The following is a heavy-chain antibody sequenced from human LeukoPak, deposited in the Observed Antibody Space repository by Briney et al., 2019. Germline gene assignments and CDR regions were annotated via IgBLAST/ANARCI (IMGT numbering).Heavy chain of an antibody. CDR1: GGSISSGGYS. V-gene: IGHV4-30-2*01. J-gene: IGHJ4*02. CDR3: ARSITMVRGVIYFDY. CDR2: IYHSGST. D-gene: IGHD3-10*01. Sequence: SQTLSLTCAVSGGSISSGGYSWSRIRQPPGKGLEWIGYIYHSGSTYYNPSLKSRVTISVDRSKNQFSLKLSSVTAADTAVYYCARSITMVRGVIYFDYWGQGTLVTVSS.